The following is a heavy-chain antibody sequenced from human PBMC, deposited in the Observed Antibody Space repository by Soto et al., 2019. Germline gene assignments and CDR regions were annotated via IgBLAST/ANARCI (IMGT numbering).Heavy chain of an antibody. V-gene: IGHV3-23*01. Sequence: GGSLRLSCGASGFIFSDHAMSWVRQAPGKGLEWVSAISGNGIATYYADSVKGRFTISRDNSKNTLYLQMNRLRADDTAVYYCARDAISMVQGTNNWFDPWGQGTLVTVSS. D-gene: IGHD3-10*01. J-gene: IGHJ5*02. CDR1: GFIFSDHA. CDR2: ISGNGIAT. CDR3: ARDAISMVQGTNNWFDP.